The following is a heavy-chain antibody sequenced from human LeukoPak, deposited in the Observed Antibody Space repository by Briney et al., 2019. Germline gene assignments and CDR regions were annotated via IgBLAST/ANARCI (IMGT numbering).Heavy chain of an antibody. D-gene: IGHD6-13*01. CDR1: GGSISSYY. J-gene: IGHJ4*02. CDR2: IYTSGST. Sequence: ENLSLTCTVSGGSISSYYWSWIRQPAGKGLEWIGRIYTSGSTNYNPSLKSRVTMSVDTSKNQFSLKLSSVTAADTAVYYCASSIERHIAAAGTFDYWGQGTLVTVSS. CDR3: ASSIERHIAAAGTFDY. V-gene: IGHV4-4*07.